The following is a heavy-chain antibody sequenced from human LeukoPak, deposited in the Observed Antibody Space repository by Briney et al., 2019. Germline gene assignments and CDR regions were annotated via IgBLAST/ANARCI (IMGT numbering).Heavy chain of an antibody. J-gene: IGHJ5*02. CDR2: IYTSGST. Sequence: SETLSLTCTVSGGSISSYYWSWIRQPAGKGLEWIGRIYTSGSTNYNPSLKSRVTMSVDTSKNQFSLKLSSVTAADTAVYYCARVYTSLDGFGELFARNWFDPWGQGTLVTVSS. CDR1: GGSISSYY. D-gene: IGHD3-10*01. V-gene: IGHV4-4*07. CDR3: ARVYTSLDGFGELFARNWFDP.